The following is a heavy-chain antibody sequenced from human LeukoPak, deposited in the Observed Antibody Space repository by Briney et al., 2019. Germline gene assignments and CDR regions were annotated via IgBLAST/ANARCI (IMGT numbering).Heavy chain of an antibody. Sequence: SETLSLTCTVSGGSINSNNYYWGWIRQPPGKGLEWIGSIYSRGSAYYNPSLKSRVTISVDTSKNQFSLGLSSVTAADTAVYYCQSRYLEWLLEYWGQGTLVTVSS. D-gene: IGHD3-3*01. J-gene: IGHJ4*02. CDR2: IYSRGSA. V-gene: IGHV4-39*01. CDR3: QSRYLEWLLEY. CDR1: GGSINSNNYY.